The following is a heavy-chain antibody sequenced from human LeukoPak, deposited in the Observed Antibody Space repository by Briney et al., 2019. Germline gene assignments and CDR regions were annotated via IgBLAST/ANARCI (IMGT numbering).Heavy chain of an antibody. CDR1: GFTFDDYA. D-gene: IGHD2-2*02. CDR3: ARDSCQGAVPAAILSCGSSGAFDI. V-gene: IGHV3-9*01. J-gene: IGHJ3*02. CDR2: ISWNSGSI. Sequence: QPGGSLRLSCAASGFTFDDYAMHWVRQAPGKGLEWVSGISWNSGSIGYADSVKGRFTISRDNAKYSLYLQMNSLRAEDTAVYYCARDSCQGAVPAAILSCGSSGAFDIWGQGTMVTVSS.